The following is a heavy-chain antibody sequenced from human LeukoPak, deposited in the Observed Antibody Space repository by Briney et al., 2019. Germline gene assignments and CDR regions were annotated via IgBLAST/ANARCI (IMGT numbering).Heavy chain of an antibody. J-gene: IGHJ6*02. V-gene: IGHV1-46*01. CDR2: INPSGGST. D-gene: IGHD3-3*01. Sequence: ASVKVSCKASGYTFTSYAMHWVRQAPGQGLEWMGIINPSGGSTSYAQKFQGRVTMTRDTSTSTVYMELSSLRSEDTAVYYCARDRMYYDFWSGYTLPDYGMDVWGQGTTVTVSS. CDR1: GYTFTSYA. CDR3: ARDRMYYDFWSGYTLPDYGMDV.